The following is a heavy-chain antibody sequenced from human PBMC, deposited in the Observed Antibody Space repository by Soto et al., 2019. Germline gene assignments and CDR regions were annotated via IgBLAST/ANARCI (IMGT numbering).Heavy chain of an antibody. CDR1: GGSISSSSYY. Sequence: SETLSLTCTVSGGSISSSSYYWGWIRQPPGRGLEWIGSIYYSGSTYYNPSLKSRVTISVDTSKNQFSLKLSSVTAADTAVYYCAAGGGLPRYYWGQGTLVTVSS. J-gene: IGHJ4*02. CDR2: IYYSGST. CDR3: AAGGGLPRYY. D-gene: IGHD5-12*01. V-gene: IGHV4-39*07.